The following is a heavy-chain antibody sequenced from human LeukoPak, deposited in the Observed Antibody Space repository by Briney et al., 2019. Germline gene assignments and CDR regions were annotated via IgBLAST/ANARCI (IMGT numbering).Heavy chain of an antibody. D-gene: IGHD3-3*01. CDR1: GGTFSSYA. Sequence: EASVKVSCTASGGTFSSYAISWVRQAPGQGLEWMGGIIPIFGTANYAQKFQGRVTITADESTSTAYMELSSLRSEDTAVYYCVVLRFLEWSMGHAFDIWGQGTMVTVSS. J-gene: IGHJ3*02. CDR2: IIPIFGTA. CDR3: VVLRFLEWSMGHAFDI. V-gene: IGHV1-69*13.